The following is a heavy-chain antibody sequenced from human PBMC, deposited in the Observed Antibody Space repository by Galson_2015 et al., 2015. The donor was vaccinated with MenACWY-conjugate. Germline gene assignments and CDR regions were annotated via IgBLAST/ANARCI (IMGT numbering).Heavy chain of an antibody. J-gene: IGHJ4*02. V-gene: IGHV3-48*02. D-gene: IGHD2-21*02. Sequence: SLRLSCAASGFTFTEFGMTWVRQAPGKGLEWVSHINSRSGNLLYADSVKGRFTISRDNAKNSVYLQMNNLRDEDTAVYFCTRDPEGDLDFDYGAREPWSPSPQ. CDR1: GFTFTEFG. CDR2: INSRSGNL. CDR3: TRDPEGDLDFD.